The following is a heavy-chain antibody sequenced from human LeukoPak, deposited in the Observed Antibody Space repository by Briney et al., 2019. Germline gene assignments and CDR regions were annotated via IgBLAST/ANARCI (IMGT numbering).Heavy chain of an antibody. CDR2: IKHDGSVK. J-gene: IGHJ4*02. V-gene: IGHV3-7*01. CDR3: VRIGYNSSSFDN. CDR1: GFKFNNYW. D-gene: IGHD6-6*01. Sequence: PGGSLRLSCAASGFKFNNYWMSWVRQAPGKGLEWVANIKHDGSVKYYVDSVKGRFTISRDNARNSQYLQMNSLNPDDTAVYYFVRIGYNSSSFDNWGQGTLVTVSS.